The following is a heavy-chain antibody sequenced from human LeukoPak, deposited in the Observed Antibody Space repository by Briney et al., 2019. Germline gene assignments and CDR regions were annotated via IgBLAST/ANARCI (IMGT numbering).Heavy chain of an antibody. J-gene: IGHJ3*02. Sequence: ASVKVSCKASGYTFTSYDINWVRQATGQGLEWMGWINPNSGGTKYAQKLQGWVTMTRDTSISTAYMEVSSLRSDDTAVYYCARGLAAAGAHDAFDIWGQGTMVAVSS. CDR2: INPNSGGT. CDR1: GYTFTSYD. D-gene: IGHD6-13*01. V-gene: IGHV1-2*04. CDR3: ARGLAAAGAHDAFDI.